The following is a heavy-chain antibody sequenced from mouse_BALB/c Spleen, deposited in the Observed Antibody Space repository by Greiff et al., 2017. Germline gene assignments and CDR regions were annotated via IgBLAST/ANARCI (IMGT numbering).Heavy chain of an antibody. Sequence: EVKLMESGGGLVKPGGSLKLSCAASGFTFSDYYMYWVRQTPEKRLEWVATISDGGSYTYYPDSVKGRFTISRDNAKHNLYLQMSSLKSEDTAMYYCARGDGNYEAMDYWGQGTSVTVSS. CDR1: GFTFSDYY. J-gene: IGHJ4*01. V-gene: IGHV5-4*02. CDR3: ARGDGNYEAMDY. CDR2: ISDGGSYT. D-gene: IGHD2-1*01.